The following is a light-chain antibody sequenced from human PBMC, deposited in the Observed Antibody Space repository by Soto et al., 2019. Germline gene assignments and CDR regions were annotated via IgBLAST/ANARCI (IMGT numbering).Light chain of an antibody. CDR3: QQRSTWPT. CDR2: DAS. V-gene: IGKV3-11*01. Sequence: VLTQSPATLSLSPGKRATLSCRASESVDFHLAWYQQKPGQAPRLLIYDASVRATGTPARFSGSGSGTAFTLTISSLEPEDFALYYCQQRSTWPTFGQRTRLEIK. CDR1: ESVDFH. J-gene: IGKJ5*01.